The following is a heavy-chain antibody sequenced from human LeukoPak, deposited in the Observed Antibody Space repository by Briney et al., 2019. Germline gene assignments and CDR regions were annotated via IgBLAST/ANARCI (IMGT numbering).Heavy chain of an antibody. V-gene: IGHV3-23*01. CDR3: ARAYDLGNAFDI. CDR1: GFTFSSYA. Sequence: PPGGSLRLSCAASGFTFSSYAMSWVRQAPGKGLEWVSAISGSGGSTYYADSVKGRFTISRDNSKNTLYLQMNSLRAEDTAVYYCARAYDLGNAFDIWGQGTMVTVSS. J-gene: IGHJ3*02. CDR2: ISGSGGST. D-gene: IGHD5-12*01.